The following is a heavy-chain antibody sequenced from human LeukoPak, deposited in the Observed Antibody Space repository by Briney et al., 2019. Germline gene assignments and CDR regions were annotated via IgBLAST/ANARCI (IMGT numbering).Heavy chain of an antibody. D-gene: IGHD3-22*01. CDR3: AKVGRRITMIVAGSFDY. CDR2: IRYDGSNK. V-gene: IGHV3-30*02. J-gene: IGHJ4*02. CDR1: GFTFSSYG. Sequence: PGGSLRLSCAASGFTFSSYGMHWVRQAPGKGLEWVAFIRYDGSNKYYADSVKGRFTISRDNSKNTLYLQMNSLRAEDTAVYYCAKVGRRITMIVAGSFDYWGQGTLVTVSS.